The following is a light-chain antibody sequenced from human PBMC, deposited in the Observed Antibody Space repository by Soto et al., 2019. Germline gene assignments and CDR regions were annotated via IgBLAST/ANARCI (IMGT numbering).Light chain of an antibody. Sequence: DIQMTQSPSSLSASVGDRVTITCRASPGISNYLAWYQQKPGTVPKLLIYAASTLQSGVQARFSGSGSGTACTLTISSLQPEDVATYSCQKYTSAPDTFCQRTKLEI. V-gene: IGKV1-27*01. J-gene: IGKJ2*01. CDR3: QKYTSAPDT. CDR1: PGISNY. CDR2: AAS.